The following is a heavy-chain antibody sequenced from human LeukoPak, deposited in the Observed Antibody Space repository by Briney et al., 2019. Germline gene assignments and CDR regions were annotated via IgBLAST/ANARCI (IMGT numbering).Heavy chain of an antibody. CDR2: IIPIFGTA. V-gene: IGHV1-69*06. J-gene: IGHJ3*02. CDR3: ARDQYSSIQNRGPFDI. Sequence: SVKVSYKASGGTFSSYAISWVRQAPGQGLEWMGGIIPIFGTANYAQKFQGRVTITADKSTSTAYMELSSLRSEDTAVYYCARDQYSSIQNRGPFDIWGQGTMVTVSS. D-gene: IGHD6-13*01. CDR1: GGTFSSYA.